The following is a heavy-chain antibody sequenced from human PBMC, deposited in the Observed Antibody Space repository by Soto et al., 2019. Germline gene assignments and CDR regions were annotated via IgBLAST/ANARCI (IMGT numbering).Heavy chain of an antibody. CDR1: GFKISSSS. J-gene: IGHJ6*02. Sequence: EVPLVESGGGLVQPWGSLRLSCAAFGFKISSSSMNWVRQAPGRGLEWVAYISDSGSNTLYADAVKGRFTVSRDTAKNSLYLQMSGLRDEDRAVYYCARYYYDSSGYDGMAVWGQGTTVSVSS. CDR3: ARYYYDSSGYDGMAV. D-gene: IGHD3-22*01. V-gene: IGHV3-48*02. CDR2: ISDSGSNT.